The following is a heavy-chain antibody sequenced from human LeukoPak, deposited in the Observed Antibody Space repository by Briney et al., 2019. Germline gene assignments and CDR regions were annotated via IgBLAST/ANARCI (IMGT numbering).Heavy chain of an antibody. CDR2: IDHSGST. CDR3: ARLGGSYFDY. V-gene: IGHV4-34*01. J-gene: IGHJ4*02. CDR1: GGSFSGYY. Sequence: PSETLSLTCAVYGGSFSGYYWSWIRQPPGKGLEWIGEIDHSGSTNYNPSLKSRVTMSVDTSKNQFSLKLSSVTAADTAVYYCARLGGSYFDYWGQGTLVTVSS. D-gene: IGHD1-26*01.